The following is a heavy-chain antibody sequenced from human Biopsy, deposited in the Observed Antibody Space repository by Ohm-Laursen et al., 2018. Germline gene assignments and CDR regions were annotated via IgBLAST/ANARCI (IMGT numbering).Heavy chain of an antibody. D-gene: IGHD1-1*01. V-gene: IGHV1-69*05. CDR3: AKRGVERGRPLAY. Sequence: SVKVSCKASGGTFISFGISWVRQAPGQGLEWMGEINSMVGTTNYAQTFQGRVTVTTDESTSTAYMEVSSLRSEDTAVYYCAKRGVERGRPLAYWGQGTLVTVSS. CDR1: GGTFISFG. CDR2: INSMVGTT. J-gene: IGHJ4*02.